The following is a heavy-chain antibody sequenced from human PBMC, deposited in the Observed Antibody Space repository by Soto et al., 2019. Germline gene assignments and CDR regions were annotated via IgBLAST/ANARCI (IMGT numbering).Heavy chain of an antibody. J-gene: IGHJ4*02. CDR2: VNTDGNSV. D-gene: IGHD3-22*01. CDR3: VRDRYYYDARGLGY. V-gene: IGHV3-74*01. Sequence: EVQLVESGGGLVQPGGSLRLSCAASGFTFSDYWMHWVRQAPGKGLVWVSRVNTDGNSVGYAESVKGRFTISRDNVKSTLYLQMNSLRVQDTAVYYCVRDRYYYDARGLGYWGQGTLVTVSS. CDR1: GFTFSDYW.